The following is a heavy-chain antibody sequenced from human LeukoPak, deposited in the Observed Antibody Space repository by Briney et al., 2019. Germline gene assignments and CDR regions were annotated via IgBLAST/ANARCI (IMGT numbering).Heavy chain of an antibody. D-gene: IGHD2/OR15-2a*01. Sequence: PSQTLSLTCTVSGGSISSGSYYWSWIRQPAGKGLEWIGRIYTSGSTNYNPSLKSRVTISVDTSKNQFSLKLSSVTAADTAVYYCARSGILRRYYYMDVWGKGTTVTISS. CDR2: IYTSGST. J-gene: IGHJ6*03. CDR3: ARSGILRRYYYMDV. V-gene: IGHV4-61*02. CDR1: GGSISSGSYY.